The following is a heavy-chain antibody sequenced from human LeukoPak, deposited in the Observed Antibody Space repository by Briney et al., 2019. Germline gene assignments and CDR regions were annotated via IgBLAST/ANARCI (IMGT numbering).Heavy chain of an antibody. CDR3: ARASGLDH. Sequence: GGSLRLSCATSRFTFSSYEMNWVRQAPGKGLEWVSYISSSGSSTYYADSVKGRFTISRDNAKNSLYLQMSSLRAEDTAVYYCARASGLDHWGQGTLVTVSS. J-gene: IGHJ4*02. D-gene: IGHD3/OR15-3a*01. V-gene: IGHV3-48*03. CDR1: RFTFSSYE. CDR2: ISSSGSST.